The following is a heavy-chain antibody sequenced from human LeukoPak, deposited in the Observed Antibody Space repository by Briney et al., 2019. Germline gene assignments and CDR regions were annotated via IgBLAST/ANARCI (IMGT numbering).Heavy chain of an antibody. CDR2: IKSDGSDK. CDR1: GFTFSSYW. V-gene: IGHV3-7*05. D-gene: IGHD3-22*01. J-gene: IGHJ4*02. CDR3: ARNWGGGSGYSDY. Sequence: GGSLRLSCAASGFTFSSYWMDWVRQAPGKGLEWVAIIKSDGSDKYYVDSVKGRFTVSKDNAKNSLYLQMNSLRAEDTAMYYCARNWGGGSGYSDYWGQGTLDTVSS.